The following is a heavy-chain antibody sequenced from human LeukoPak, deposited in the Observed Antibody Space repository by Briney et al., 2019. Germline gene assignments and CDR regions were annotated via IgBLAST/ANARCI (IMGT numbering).Heavy chain of an antibody. J-gene: IGHJ4*02. V-gene: IGHV3-21*01. CDR1: GFTFSNYN. D-gene: IGHD1-26*01. Sequence: GGSLRLSCAASGFTFSNYNMNWVRQAPGKGLEWVSSISSSSTYIFYADSVKGRFAISSDNAKNSLYLQMSSLRAEDTAVYYCARYSGTYRDYWGQGTLVTVSS. CDR2: ISSSSTYI. CDR3: ARYSGTYRDY.